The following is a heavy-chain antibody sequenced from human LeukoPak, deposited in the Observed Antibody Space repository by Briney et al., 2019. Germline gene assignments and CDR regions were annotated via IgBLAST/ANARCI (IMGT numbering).Heavy chain of an antibody. CDR1: IFTFNPYR. J-gene: IGHJ4*02. Sequence: GGPLRLSCAASIFTFNPYRMTWVRQAPGKGLEWLAKIKEDGREKYYVDSVKGHCTISRDHAKNSSYQQLHGLRAEGTAVYYCARGGSLYFDQWGQGTLVTVSS. V-gene: IGHV3-7*04. CDR3: ARGGSLYFDQ. CDR2: IKEDGREK. D-gene: IGHD3-10*01.